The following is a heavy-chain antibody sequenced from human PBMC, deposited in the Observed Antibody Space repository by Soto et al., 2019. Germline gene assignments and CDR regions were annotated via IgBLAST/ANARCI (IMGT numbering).Heavy chain of an antibody. CDR3: ATQDCSGAACSPPG. Sequence: EVQVLESGGGVVQPGGSLRLPCTASGFPFRRSAMSWVRQAPGMGLEWVSTIISDTSRTHYADSVKGRFTISRDSSKNTMFLQMNSLRAAHTAVYYCATQDCSGAACSPPGWGQGTLVTVSS. D-gene: IGHD2-15*01. CDR1: GFPFRRSA. J-gene: IGHJ4*02. CDR2: IISDTSRT. V-gene: IGHV3-23*01.